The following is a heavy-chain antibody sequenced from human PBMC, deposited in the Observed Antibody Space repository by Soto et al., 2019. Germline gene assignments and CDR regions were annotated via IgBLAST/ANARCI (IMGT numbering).Heavy chain of an antibody. Sequence: QVQLQESGPGLVKPSETLSLTCTVSGGSISSHYWSWIRQPPGKGLEWIGYIYYSGSTNYNPSLKSRVTISVDTSKNQSSLKLSSVTAADPAVYYCASQYYYGSGSYSWGWFDPWGQGTLVTVSS. D-gene: IGHD3-10*01. V-gene: IGHV4-59*08. CDR3: ASQYYYGSGSYSWGWFDP. CDR2: IYYSGST. CDR1: GGSISSHY. J-gene: IGHJ5*02.